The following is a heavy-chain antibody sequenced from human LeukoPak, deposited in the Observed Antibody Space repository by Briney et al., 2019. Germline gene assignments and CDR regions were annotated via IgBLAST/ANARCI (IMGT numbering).Heavy chain of an antibody. Sequence: ASVKVSCKASGYTFTGYYMHWVRQAPGQGLEWMGWISPNSGGTNYAQKFQGRVTMTRDTSISTAYMELSRLRSDDTAVYYCAQGEGYCSSTSCYYDAFDIWGQGTMVTVSS. CDR3: AQGEGYCSSTSCYYDAFDI. CDR1: GYTFTGYY. CDR2: ISPNSGGT. D-gene: IGHD2-2*01. V-gene: IGHV1-2*02. J-gene: IGHJ3*02.